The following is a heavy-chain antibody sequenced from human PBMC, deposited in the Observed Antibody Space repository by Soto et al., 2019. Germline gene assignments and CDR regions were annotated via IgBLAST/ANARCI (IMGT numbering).Heavy chain of an antibody. V-gene: IGHV3-23*01. CDR2: ISGSGGST. Sequence: EVQLLESGGGLVQPGGSLRLSCAASGFTFSTYAMSWVRQAPGKGLVWVSAISGSGGSTFYADSVKGRFTISRDNSMNTLYLQMNSLRTEDPAVYYCAHPRGFGVFDAYDIWGQGTMVTVSS. J-gene: IGHJ3*02. D-gene: IGHD3-10*01. CDR1: GFTFSTYA. CDR3: AHPRGFGVFDAYDI.